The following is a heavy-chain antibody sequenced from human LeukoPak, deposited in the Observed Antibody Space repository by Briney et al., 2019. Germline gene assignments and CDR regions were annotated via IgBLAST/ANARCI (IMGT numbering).Heavy chain of an antibody. J-gene: IGHJ4*02. CDR2: IWDDGSNE. CDR3: AREAAVAGKGGFDY. CDR1: GFTFSSYG. D-gene: IGHD6-19*01. V-gene: IGHV3-33*01. Sequence: GGSLRLSCTASGFTFSSYGVHWVRQAPGKGLEWVAVIWDDGSNEYYADSVKGRFTISRDNSKNTMSLQMNSLRAEDTAVYYCAREAAVAGKGGFDYWGQGTVVTVSS.